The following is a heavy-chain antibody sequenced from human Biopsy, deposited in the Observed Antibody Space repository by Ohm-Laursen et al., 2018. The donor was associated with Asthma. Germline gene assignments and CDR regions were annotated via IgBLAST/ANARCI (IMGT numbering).Heavy chain of an antibody. CDR1: GGSISSGAYY. V-gene: IGHV4-30-4*01. CDR2: IYYIGST. D-gene: IGHD3-16*01. CDR3: ARRGGVRRYFDY. Sequence: SETLSLTCTVSGGSISSGAYYWSWVRQPPGKGLEWIGYIYYIGSTYYNPSLKSRVAISLDTSKNQFSLKLSPVTAADTAVCFCARRGGVRRYFDYWGQGTLVTVSS. J-gene: IGHJ4*02.